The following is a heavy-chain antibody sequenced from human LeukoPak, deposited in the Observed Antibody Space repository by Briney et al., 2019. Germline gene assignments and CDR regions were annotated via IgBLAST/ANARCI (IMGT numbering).Heavy chain of an antibody. CDR1: GGSFSGYY. D-gene: IGHD3-9*01. V-gene: IGHV4-34*01. Sequence: SGTLSLTCAVYGGSFSGYYWSWIRQPPGKGLEWIGEINHSGSTNYNPSLKSRVTISVDTSKNQFSLKLSSVTAADTAVYYYARDYDILTGYPHYGMDVWGKGTTVTVSS. CDR2: INHSGST. J-gene: IGHJ6*04. CDR3: ARDYDILTGYPHYGMDV.